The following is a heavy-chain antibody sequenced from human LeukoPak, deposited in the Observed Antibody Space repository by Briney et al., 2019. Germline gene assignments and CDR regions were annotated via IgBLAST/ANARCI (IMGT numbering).Heavy chain of an antibody. CDR1: GYTFTGYY. CDR3: ARARYCSSTSCSRPGVDV. Sequence: ASVRVSCKASGYTFTGYYMHWVRQAPGQGLEWMGWINPNSGGTNYAQKFQGRVTMTRDTSISTAYMELSRLRSDDTAVYYCARARYCSSTSCSRPGVDVWGQGTTVTVSS. D-gene: IGHD2-2*01. J-gene: IGHJ6*02. CDR2: INPNSGGT. V-gene: IGHV1-2*02.